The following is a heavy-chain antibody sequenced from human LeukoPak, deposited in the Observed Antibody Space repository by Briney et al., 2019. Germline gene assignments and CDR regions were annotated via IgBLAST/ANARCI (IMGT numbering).Heavy chain of an antibody. CDR3: AKRSDYGLNGNYFDY. CDR1: GFTFSSYA. D-gene: IGHD4-17*01. Sequence: GGSLRLSCAASGFTFSSYAMSWVRQAPGKGLEWVSAISGSGGSTYYADSVKGRFTISRDNAKNSLYLQMNSLRAEDTAVYYCAKRSDYGLNGNYFDYWGQGTPVTVSS. V-gene: IGHV3-23*01. CDR2: ISGSGGST. J-gene: IGHJ4*02.